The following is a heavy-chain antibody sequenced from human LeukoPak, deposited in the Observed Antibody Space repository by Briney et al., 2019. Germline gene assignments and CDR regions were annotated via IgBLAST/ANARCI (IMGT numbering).Heavy chain of an antibody. CDR2: ISDSGFNR. CDR3: AKDLARIGARQSDY. D-gene: IGHD6-6*01. Sequence: GGSLRLSCAASGFTFTSYAMSWVRQAPGKGLEWVSGISDSGFNRHYADSVKGRFTISRDNSKNTLYLQMNSLRAEDTALYYCAKDLARIGARQSDYWGQGTLVTVSS. V-gene: IGHV3-23*01. J-gene: IGHJ4*02. CDR1: GFTFTSYA.